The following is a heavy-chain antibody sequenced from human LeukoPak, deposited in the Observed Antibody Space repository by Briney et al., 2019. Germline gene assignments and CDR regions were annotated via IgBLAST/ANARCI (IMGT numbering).Heavy chain of an antibody. Sequence: GASVKVSCKASGYTFTSYYMHWVRQAPGQGLEWMGIINPSGSSTSYAQKFQGRVTMTRDTSTSTVYMELSSLRSEDTAVYYCARAVTGTSFSYYYYYYMDVWGKGTTVTVFS. CDR3: ARAVTGTSFSYYYYYYMDV. CDR2: INPSGSST. J-gene: IGHJ6*03. V-gene: IGHV1-46*03. CDR1: GYTFTSYY. D-gene: IGHD1-20*01.